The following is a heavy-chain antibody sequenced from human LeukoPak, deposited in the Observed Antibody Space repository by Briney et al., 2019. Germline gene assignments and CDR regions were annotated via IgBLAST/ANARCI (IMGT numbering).Heavy chain of an antibody. J-gene: IGHJ4*02. CDR2: INHSGST. Sequence: PSETLSLTCAVYGGSFSGYYWSWIRQPPGKGLEWIGEINHSGSTNYNPSLKGRVTISVDTSKNQFSLKLSSVTAADTAVYYCARGLRVATNSWGQGTLVTVSS. D-gene: IGHD5-12*01. V-gene: IGHV4-34*01. CDR3: ARGLRVATNS. CDR1: GGSFSGYY.